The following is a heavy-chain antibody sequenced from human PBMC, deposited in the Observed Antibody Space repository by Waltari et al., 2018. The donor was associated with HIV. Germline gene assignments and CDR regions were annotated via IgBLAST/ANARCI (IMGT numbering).Heavy chain of an antibody. V-gene: IGHV3-66*01. D-gene: IGHD3-22*01. CDR2: IYPDDTT. Sequence: EVRLAESGGRLVQPGGSLGLTCVASNLPISTRHVTWVRQAPGGPLEWVAVIYPDDTTHYAESVRGRFSVSRVKSRSSVLLLMNGLSVDDTAVYYCAAGVRYYGPWGQGTRVAVSS. CDR3: AAGVRYYGP. CDR1: NLPISTRH. J-gene: IGHJ5*02.